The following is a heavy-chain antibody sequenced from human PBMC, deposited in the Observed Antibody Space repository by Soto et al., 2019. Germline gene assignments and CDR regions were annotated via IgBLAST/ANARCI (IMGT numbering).Heavy chain of an antibody. CDR3: AKFRTGPNTDFDS. Sequence: GGSLRLSCAASGFIFNNYPMSWVRQAPGKGLEWVSTIGASGGVTYYADSVRGRFTISRDNSMDTLYLQMKSLRAEDTAVYYCAKFRTGPNTDFDSWGQGTLVTVSS. CDR1: GFIFNNYP. CDR2: IGASGGVT. J-gene: IGHJ4*02. D-gene: IGHD2-2*02. V-gene: IGHV3-23*01.